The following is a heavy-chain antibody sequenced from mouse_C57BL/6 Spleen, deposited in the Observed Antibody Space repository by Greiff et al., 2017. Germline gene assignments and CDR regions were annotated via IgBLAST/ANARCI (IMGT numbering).Heavy chain of an antibody. V-gene: IGHV1-53*01. CDR2: INPSNGGT. CDR3: ARTPNYYGSPAWFAY. D-gene: IGHD1-1*01. J-gene: IGHJ3*01. Sequence: QVHVKQPGTELVKPGASVKLSCKASGYTFTSYWMHWVKQRPGQGLEWIGNINPSNGGTNYNEKFKSKATLTVDKSSSTAYMQLSSLTSEDSAVYYCARTPNYYGSPAWFAYWGQGTLVTVSA. CDR1: GYTFTSYW.